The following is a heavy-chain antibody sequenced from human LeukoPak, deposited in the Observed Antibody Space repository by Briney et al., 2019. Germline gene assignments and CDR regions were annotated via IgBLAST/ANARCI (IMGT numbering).Heavy chain of an antibody. J-gene: IGHJ4*02. CDR2: IKQDGSEK. Sequence: GGSLRLSCAASGFTVSSNYMSWVRQAPGKGLDWVANIKQDGSEKYYLDSVKGRFNISRVNAKNSLYLQMNNRRAEDTAVYYCARPLTGYYHVWGQGTLVTVSS. CDR1: GFTVSSNY. CDR3: ARPLTGYYHV. D-gene: IGHD3-9*01. V-gene: IGHV3-7*01.